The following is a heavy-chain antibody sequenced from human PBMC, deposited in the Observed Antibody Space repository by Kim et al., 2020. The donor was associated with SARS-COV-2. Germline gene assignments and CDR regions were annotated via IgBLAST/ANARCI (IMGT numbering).Heavy chain of an antibody. CDR3: ARGPNYSPFDY. D-gene: IGHD4-4*01. Sequence: RYNPDPVRCRFPLYRDNDKNTVYLQMNSLRAEDTAVYYCARGPNYSPFDYWGQGTLVTVSS. CDR2: R. V-gene: IGHV3-11*04. J-gene: IGHJ4*02.